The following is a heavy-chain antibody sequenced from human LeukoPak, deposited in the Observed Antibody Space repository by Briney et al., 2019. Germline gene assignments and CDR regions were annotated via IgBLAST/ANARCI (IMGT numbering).Heavy chain of an antibody. CDR3: AKAYDSSGYYNYFDY. D-gene: IGHD3-22*01. CDR2: ISGSGGST. V-gene: IGHV3-23*01. CDR1: GFTFSSYA. J-gene: IGHJ4*02. Sequence: GGSLRLSCAASGFTFSSYAMSWVRQAPGKGLEWVSAISGSGGSTYYADSVKGRFTISGDNSKNTLYLQMNSLRAEDTAVYYCAKAYDSSGYYNYFDYWGQGTLVTVSS.